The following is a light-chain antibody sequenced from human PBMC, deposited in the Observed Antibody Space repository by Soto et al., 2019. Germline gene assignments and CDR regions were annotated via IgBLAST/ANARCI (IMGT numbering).Light chain of an antibody. J-gene: IGKJ1*01. V-gene: IGKV3-11*01. CDR3: QQRTDRPPWT. CDR1: QSVSSY. Sequence: EIVLTQSPATLSLSPGERATLSFMASQSVSSYLAWYQQKPGQAPRLLIYDASQRATGIPARFRGSGSGTDFTLSISSLEPEDFAVYYCQQRTDRPPWTFGQGTKVDIK. CDR2: DAS.